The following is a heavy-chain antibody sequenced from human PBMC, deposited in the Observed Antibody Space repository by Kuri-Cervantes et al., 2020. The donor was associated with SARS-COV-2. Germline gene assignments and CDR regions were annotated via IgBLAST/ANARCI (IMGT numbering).Heavy chain of an antibody. J-gene: IGHJ3*02. Sequence: GESLKISCAASGFTFSSYSMNWVRQAPGKGLEWVANIKQDGSEKYYVDSVKGRFTISRDNAKNSPYLQMNSLRAEDTAVYYCARRWLQLFGAFDIRGQGTMVTVSS. D-gene: IGHD5-24*01. V-gene: IGHV3-7*01. CDR1: GFTFSSYS. CDR3: ARRWLQLFGAFDI. CDR2: IKQDGSEK.